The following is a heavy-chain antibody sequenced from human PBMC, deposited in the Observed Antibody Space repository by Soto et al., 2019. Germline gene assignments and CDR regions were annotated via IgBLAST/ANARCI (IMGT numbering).Heavy chain of an antibody. D-gene: IGHD3-16*01. J-gene: IGHJ4*02. Sequence: PXXSLRLACAASGFTVSTKYMRWVRQAPGKGVEWVSVIYSGGSTFYADSVRGRFTISRDNSKNTVNLQMNSLRAEDTAVYYCARDPWAADYWGQGTLVTVSS. V-gene: IGHV3-66*01. CDR3: ARDPWAADY. CDR1: GFTVSTKY. CDR2: IYSGGST.